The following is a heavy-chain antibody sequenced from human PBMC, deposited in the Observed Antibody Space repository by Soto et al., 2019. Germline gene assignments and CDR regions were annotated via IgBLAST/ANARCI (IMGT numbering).Heavy chain of an antibody. D-gene: IGHD5-18*01. CDR2: IYYSGST. V-gene: IGHV4-59*01. CDR3: ARDRSGLKQLLFRDYYYYGMDV. CDR1: GGSISSYY. J-gene: IGHJ6*02. Sequence: SETLSLICTVSGGSISSYYWSWIRQPPGKGLEWIGYIYYSGSTNYNPSLKSRVTISVDTSKNQFSLKLSSVTAADTAVYYCARDRSGLKQLLFRDYYYYGMDVWGQGTTVTVSS.